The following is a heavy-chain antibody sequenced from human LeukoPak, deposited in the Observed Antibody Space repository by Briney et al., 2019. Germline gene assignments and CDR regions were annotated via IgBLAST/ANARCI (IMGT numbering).Heavy chain of an antibody. J-gene: IGHJ1*01. CDR2: INPYSGGT. CDR3: ARAYGDNSIDHFQH. V-gene: IGHV1-2*02. D-gene: IGHD4-23*01. CDR1: GYTFIDYY. Sequence: ASVKVSCKASGYTFIDYYMHWVRQAPGQGLEWMGWINPYSGGTNYAQKFQGSVTMTGDTSISTTYMELSSLRSDDTAVYYCARAYGDNSIDHFQHWGQGTLATVSS.